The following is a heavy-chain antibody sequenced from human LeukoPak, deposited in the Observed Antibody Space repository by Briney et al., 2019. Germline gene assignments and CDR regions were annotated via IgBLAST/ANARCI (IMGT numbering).Heavy chain of an antibody. CDR1: GFTFSDYY. CDR2: IKQDGSEK. Sequence: PGGSLRLSCAASGFTFSDYYMSWIRQAPGKGLEWVANIKQDGSEKYYVDSVKGRFTISRDNAKNSLYLQMNSLRAEDTAVYYCARHYYDSSGPFDYWGQGTLVTVSS. CDR3: ARHYYDSSGPFDY. J-gene: IGHJ4*02. V-gene: IGHV3-7*01. D-gene: IGHD3-22*01.